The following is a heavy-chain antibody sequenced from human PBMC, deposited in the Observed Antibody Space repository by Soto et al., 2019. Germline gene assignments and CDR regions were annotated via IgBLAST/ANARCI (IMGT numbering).Heavy chain of an antibody. V-gene: IGHV3-73*01. CDR2: IRSKANSYAT. CDR3: TRPLHGAYCSGGSCYMSQYYMDV. Sequence: GGSLRLSCAASGFTFSGSAMHWVRQASGKGLEWVGRIRSKANSYATAYAASVKGRFTISRDDSKNTAYLQMNSLKTEDTAVYYCTRPLHGAYCSGGSCYMSQYYMDVWGKGTTVTVSS. D-gene: IGHD2-15*01. J-gene: IGHJ6*03. CDR1: GFTFSGSA.